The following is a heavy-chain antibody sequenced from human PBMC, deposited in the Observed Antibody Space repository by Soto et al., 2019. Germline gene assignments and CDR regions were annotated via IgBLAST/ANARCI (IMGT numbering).Heavy chain of an antibody. D-gene: IGHD3-3*01. CDR3: ARGRIRFLEWARVGAYNWFDP. Sequence: SETLSLTCAVYGGSFSGYYWSWIRQPPGKGLEWIGEINHSGSTNYNPSLKSRVTISVDTSKNQFSLKLSSVTAADTAVYYCARGRIRFLEWARVGAYNWFDPWGQGTLVTVSS. CDR2: INHSGST. V-gene: IGHV4-34*01. J-gene: IGHJ5*02. CDR1: GGSFSGYY.